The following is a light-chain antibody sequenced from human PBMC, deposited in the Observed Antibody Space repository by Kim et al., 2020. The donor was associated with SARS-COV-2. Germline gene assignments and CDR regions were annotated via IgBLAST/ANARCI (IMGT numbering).Light chain of an antibody. V-gene: IGLV2-14*03. CDR1: SSDVGGYKY. CDR3: SSYTSSSTPVV. Sequence: HSITISCTGSSSDVGGYKYVSWYQQHPGKAPKLMIYDVSNRPSGVSNRFSGSKSGNTASLTISGLQAEDEADYYCSSYTSSSTPVVFGGGTQLTVL. J-gene: IGLJ2*01. CDR2: DVS.